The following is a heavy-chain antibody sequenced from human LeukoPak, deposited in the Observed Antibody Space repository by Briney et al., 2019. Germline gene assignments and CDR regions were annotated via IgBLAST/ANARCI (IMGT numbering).Heavy chain of an antibody. Sequence: PGGSLRLSCAASGFTFSSHNMVWVRQPPGKRLEWISYISDSSITMYYADSVKGRFTISRDNAKNSLYLQMNSLRAEDTAVYYCARDGGFCSGGFCYRLFDPWGQGTLVTVSS. CDR2: ISDSSITM. D-gene: IGHD2-15*01. J-gene: IGHJ5*02. V-gene: IGHV3-48*04. CDR3: ARDGGFCSGGFCYRLFDP. CDR1: GFTFSSHN.